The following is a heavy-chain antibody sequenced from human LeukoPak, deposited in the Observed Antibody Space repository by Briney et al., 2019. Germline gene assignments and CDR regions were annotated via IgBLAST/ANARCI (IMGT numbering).Heavy chain of an antibody. Sequence: SGPTLVNPTQTLTLTCTFSGFSLSNSGVGVGWIRQPPGKALEWLALIYWDDDKRYSPSLKSRLTITKDTSKNQVVLTMTNMGPVDTATYYCARSKRLLWFGELSGYYFDYWGQGTLVTVSS. CDR3: ARSKRLLWFGELSGYYFDY. CDR1: GFSLSNSGVG. V-gene: IGHV2-5*02. CDR2: IYWDDDK. D-gene: IGHD3-10*01. J-gene: IGHJ4*02.